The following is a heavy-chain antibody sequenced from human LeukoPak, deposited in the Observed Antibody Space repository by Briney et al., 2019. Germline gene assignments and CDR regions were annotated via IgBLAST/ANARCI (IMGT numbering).Heavy chain of an antibody. Sequence: GASVKVSCKASGYTFTSYAMNWVRQAPGQGLEWMGWINTNTGNPTYAQGFTGRFVFSLDTSVSTAYLQISNLKAEDTAVYYCARDSYDFWSGYFRTQYNWFDPWGQGTLVTVSS. CDR1: GYTFTSYA. V-gene: IGHV7-4-1*02. J-gene: IGHJ5*02. CDR2: INTNTGNP. CDR3: ARDSYDFWSGYFRTQYNWFDP. D-gene: IGHD3-3*01.